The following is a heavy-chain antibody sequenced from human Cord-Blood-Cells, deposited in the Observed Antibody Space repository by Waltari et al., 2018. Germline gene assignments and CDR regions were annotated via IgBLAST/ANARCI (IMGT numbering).Heavy chain of an antibody. CDR2: INPNSGGT. J-gene: IGHJ3*02. D-gene: IGHD2-15*01. Sequence: QVQLVQSGAEVKKPGASVKVSCKASGYTFTGYYMHWVRQAPGQGLEWMGWINPNSGGTNYAQKFQGRVTMTRDTSISTAYMELSRLRSDDTAVYYCARDTGAWWDCSGGSCYSHAFDIWGQGTMVTVSS. CDR1: GYTFTGYY. V-gene: IGHV1-2*02. CDR3: ARDTGAWWDCSGGSCYSHAFDI.